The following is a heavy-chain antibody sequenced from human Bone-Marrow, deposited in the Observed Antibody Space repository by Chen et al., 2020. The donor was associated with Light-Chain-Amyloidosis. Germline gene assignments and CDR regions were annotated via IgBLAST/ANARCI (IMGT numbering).Heavy chain of an antibody. D-gene: IGHD3-3*01. V-gene: IGHV4-39*01. Sequence: QLQLQESGPGLVKPSETLFLTCTVSGGSISSSSYYWGWIRQPPGKGLEWIGSIYYSGSTYYNPSLKSRVTISVDTSKNQFSLKLSSVTAADTAVYYCARQYYDFWSGSYYFDYWGQGTLVTVSS. CDR2: IYYSGST. CDR1: GGSISSSSYY. J-gene: IGHJ4*02. CDR3: ARQYYDFWSGSYYFDY.